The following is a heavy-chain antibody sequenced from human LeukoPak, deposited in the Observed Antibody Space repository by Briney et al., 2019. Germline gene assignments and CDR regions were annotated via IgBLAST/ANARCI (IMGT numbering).Heavy chain of an antibody. D-gene: IGHD6-13*01. V-gene: IGHV3-21*01. J-gene: IGHJ4*02. CDR2: ISSSSSYI. CDR1: GFTFSSYS. Sequence: PGGSLRLSCAASGFTFSSYSMNWVRQAPGKGLEWVSSISSSSSYIYYGDSVKGRFTISRDNAKNSLFLQMNSLRAEDTALYYCARAASTGTVDYWGQGTLVTVSS. CDR3: ARAASTGTVDY.